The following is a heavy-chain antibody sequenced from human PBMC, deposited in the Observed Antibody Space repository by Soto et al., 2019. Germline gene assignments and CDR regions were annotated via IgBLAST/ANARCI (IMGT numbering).Heavy chain of an antibody. J-gene: IGHJ4*02. CDR1: GFTFSTYS. CDR3: AIDRRTVTASGFSDY. V-gene: IGHV3-48*02. CDR2: ISSSSSTI. D-gene: IGHD2-21*02. Sequence: GGSLRLSCATSGFTFSTYSMNWVRQAPGKGLEWVSYISSSSSTIYYADSVKGRFTISRDNAKNPLYLQMNSLRDEDTAVYYCAIDRRTVTASGFSDYWGQGTLVTVSS.